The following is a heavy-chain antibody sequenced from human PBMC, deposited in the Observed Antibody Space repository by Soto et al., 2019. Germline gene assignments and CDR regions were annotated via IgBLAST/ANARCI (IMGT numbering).Heavy chain of an antibody. D-gene: IGHD2-2*01. CDR3: ARAYRGYCDSTSCYGALGH. CDR1: GFIFSDYY. Sequence: GGSLRLSCAASGFIFSDYYMSWIRQAPGKGLEWVSYISSTGSTIYYADSVKGRFTISRDNAKNSLSLQMNSLRDEDMAVYYCARAYRGYCDSTSCYGALGHWGQGTLVTVSS. V-gene: IGHV3-11*01. CDR2: ISSTGSTI. J-gene: IGHJ4*02.